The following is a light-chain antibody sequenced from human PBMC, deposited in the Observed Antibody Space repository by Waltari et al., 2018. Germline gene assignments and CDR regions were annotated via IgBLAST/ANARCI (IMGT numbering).Light chain of an antibody. V-gene: IGKV1-NL1*01. CDR3: QQYYIIALN. J-gene: IGKJ4*01. CDR2: AAS. CDR1: QGISNS. Sequence: DIQMTQSPSSLSASVGDRVTITCRASQGISNSLAWYQQKPGKAPKLLLYAASRLENGVLSRFSSRGCGTDYTLTISSLQHEDFATYYCQQYYIIALNFGGGTKVEIK.